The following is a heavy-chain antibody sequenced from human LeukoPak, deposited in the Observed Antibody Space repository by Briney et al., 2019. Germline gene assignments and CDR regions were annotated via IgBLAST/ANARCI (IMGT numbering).Heavy chain of an antibody. CDR3: GKDLHFYVAMDV. V-gene: IGHV3-74*01. J-gene: IGHJ6*02. Sequence: GGSLRLSCAASGFTFSGYWMHWVRQVPGKGLVWVSRITGDGSSTTYADSVKGRFTISRDNAKNTVFLQMISLRAEDTAVYYCGKDLHFYVAMDVWGQGTTVTVSS. CDR1: GFTFSGYW. CDR2: ITGDGSST. D-gene: IGHD2/OR15-2a*01.